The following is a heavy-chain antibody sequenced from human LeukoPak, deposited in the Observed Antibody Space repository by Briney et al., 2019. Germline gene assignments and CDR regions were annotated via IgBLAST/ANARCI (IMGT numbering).Heavy chain of an antibody. V-gene: IGHV5-51*01. D-gene: IGHD1-7*01. CDR2: IYRGDSDT. Sequence: GESLKISCKASGYTSTTYWIGWVRQMPGRGLEWMGIIYRGDSDTRYSPSFQGQVTISVDKSISTAYLQWSSLKASDTAMYYCARNGNYPDAFNIWGQGTMVTVSS. CDR3: ARNGNYPDAFNI. J-gene: IGHJ3*02. CDR1: GYTSTTYW.